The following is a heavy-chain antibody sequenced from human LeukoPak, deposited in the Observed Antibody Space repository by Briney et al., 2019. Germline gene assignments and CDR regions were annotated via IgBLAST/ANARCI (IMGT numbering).Heavy chain of an antibody. D-gene: IGHD1-26*01. CDR2: IYTSGST. J-gene: IGHJ4*02. Sequence: SETLSLTCTVSGGSISSYYWSWIRQPAGKGLEWIGRIYTSGSTNYNPSLKSRVTMSVDTSKNQFPLKLSSVTAADTAVYYCARDIREIVGATYNFDYWGQGTLVTVSS. V-gene: IGHV4-4*07. CDR3: ARDIREIVGATYNFDY. CDR1: GGSISSYY.